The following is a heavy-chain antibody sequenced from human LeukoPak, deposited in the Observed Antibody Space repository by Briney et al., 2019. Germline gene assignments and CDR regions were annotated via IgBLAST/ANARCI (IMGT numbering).Heavy chain of an antibody. CDR3: AKDRPYGDYGMDV. V-gene: IGHV3-9*01. D-gene: IGHD4-17*01. Sequence: VSGISWNSGSIGYADSVKGRFTISRDNAKNSLYLQMNSLRAEDTALYYCAKDRPYGDYGMDVWGQGTTVTVSS. J-gene: IGHJ6*02. CDR2: ISWNSGSI.